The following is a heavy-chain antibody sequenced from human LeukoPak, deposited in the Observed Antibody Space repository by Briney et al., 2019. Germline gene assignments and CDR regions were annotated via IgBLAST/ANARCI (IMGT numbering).Heavy chain of an antibody. V-gene: IGHV3-66*02. J-gene: IGHJ3*02. CDR2: INSGGNT. Sequence: GGSLRLSCAASGFTVSSNSMSWVRQAPGKGLEWVSVINSGGNTYYADSVKGRFTISRDSSKNTLYLQMNSLRVEDTALYYCARGGALDIWGQGTMVTASS. CDR3: ARGGALDI. D-gene: IGHD3-16*01. CDR1: GFTVSSNS.